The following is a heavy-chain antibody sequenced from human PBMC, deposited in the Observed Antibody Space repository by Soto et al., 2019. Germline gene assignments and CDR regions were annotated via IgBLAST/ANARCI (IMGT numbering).Heavy chain of an antibody. CDR3: ARPTGVEHYYGFGLDI. D-gene: IGHD2-8*01. CDR2: IGRTGAAM. V-gene: IGHV3-23*01. CDR1: GFTFSSNS. Sequence: PGGSLRLTCDACGFTFSSNSMSWVRQAPAKGLEWISSIGRTGAAMYYADSVKGRFTVSRDNIKTTLYLQMTSLRAEDAAVYYCARPTGVEHYYGFGLDIWGQGTTVSVCS. J-gene: IGHJ6*02.